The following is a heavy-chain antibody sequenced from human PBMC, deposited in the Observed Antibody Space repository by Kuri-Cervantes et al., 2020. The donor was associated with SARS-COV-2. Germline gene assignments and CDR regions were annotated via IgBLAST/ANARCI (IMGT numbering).Heavy chain of an antibody. J-gene: IGHJ2*01. Sequence: GESLKISCAASGFTFSNYGMHWVRQAPGKGLEWVALISYDGSNKYYVDSVKGRFTISRDNSKNTLYLQMNSLRAEDTAVYYCARSIKQWLLYWFFGLWGRGTRVTSSS. CDR3: ARSIKQWLLYWFFGL. CDR1: GFTFSNYG. D-gene: IGHD6-19*01. V-gene: IGHV3-30*03. CDR2: ISYDGSNK.